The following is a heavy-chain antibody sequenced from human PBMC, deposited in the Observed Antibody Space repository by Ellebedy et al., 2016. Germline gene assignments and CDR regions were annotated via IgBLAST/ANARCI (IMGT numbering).Heavy chain of an antibody. D-gene: IGHD3-9*01. CDR3: ARDGSTIFRGLDV. J-gene: IGHJ6*04. CDR1: GYTFTSYD. Sequence: ASVKVSXXASGYTFTSYDINWVRQATGQGLEWMGWMNPNSGNTGYAQKLQGRVTMTTDTSTSTAYMELRSLRSDDTAVYYCARDGSTIFRGLDVWGKGTTVTVSS. CDR2: MNPNSGNT. V-gene: IGHV1-8*01.